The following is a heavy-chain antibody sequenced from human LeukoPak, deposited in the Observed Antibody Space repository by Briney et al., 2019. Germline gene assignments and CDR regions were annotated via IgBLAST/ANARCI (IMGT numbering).Heavy chain of an antibody. J-gene: IGHJ4*02. V-gene: IGHV3-7*03. CDR2: IKQDGSEK. D-gene: IGHD3-10*01. CDR1: GITFSSYS. CDR3: ARDFRGSFDY. Sequence: GGSLRLSCGASGITFSSYSMNWVRQAPGKGLEWVANIKQDGSEKYYVDSVKGRFTISRDSAKNSLYLQMNSLRAEDTAVYYCARDFRGSFDYWGQGTLVTVSS.